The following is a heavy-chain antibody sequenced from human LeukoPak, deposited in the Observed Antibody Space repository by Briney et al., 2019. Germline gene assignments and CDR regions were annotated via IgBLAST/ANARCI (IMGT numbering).Heavy chain of an antibody. D-gene: IGHD2-21*01. CDR3: ARDDCGDTCYPGGY. CDR2: INAGNGDT. J-gene: IGHJ4*02. Sequence: ASVKVSCKASGYTFTKFVVHWMRQAPGQRPEWLGWINAGNGDTEYSQNFQDRVTITRDTSANTAYMELSSLTSEDTALYYCARDDCGDTCYPGGYWGQGTLVTVSS. V-gene: IGHV1-3*01. CDR1: GYTFTKFV.